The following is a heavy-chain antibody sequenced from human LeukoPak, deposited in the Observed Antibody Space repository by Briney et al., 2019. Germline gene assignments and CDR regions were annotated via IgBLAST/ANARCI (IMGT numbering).Heavy chain of an antibody. CDR3: ARRRYNWNAIDY. V-gene: IGHV3-48*04. J-gene: IGHJ4*02. CDR2: ISSSGNII. D-gene: IGHD1-20*01. Sequence: GGSLRLSCVISAFTFGSNWMSWVRQAPGKGLEWVSYISSSGNIIYYADSVKGRFTISRDNAKNSLYLQMNSLRAEDTAVYYCARRRYNWNAIDYWGQGTLVTVSS. CDR1: AFTFGSNW.